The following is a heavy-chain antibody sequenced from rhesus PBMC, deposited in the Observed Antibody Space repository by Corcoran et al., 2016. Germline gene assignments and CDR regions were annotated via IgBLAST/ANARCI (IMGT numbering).Heavy chain of an antibody. J-gene: IGHJ4*01. CDR1: GFTFSSSA. Sequence: EVQLVESGGGLVQPGGSLRLSCAASGFTFSSSAMHWVRQASGKGLEWVGRIRSKSNTYATGYAASVKGRLTISRDDSKNTAYLQMNSLKTEDTAVYYCARWWYSGSWNYWGQGVLVTVSS. V-gene: IGHV3-118*01. CDR2: IRSKSNTYAT. D-gene: IGHD6-25*01. CDR3: ARWWYSGSWNY.